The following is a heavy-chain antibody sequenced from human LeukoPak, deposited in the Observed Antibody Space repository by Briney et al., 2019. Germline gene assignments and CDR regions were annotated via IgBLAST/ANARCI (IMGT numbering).Heavy chain of an antibody. CDR1: GGSISSSSYY. D-gene: IGHD2-2*01. Sequence: SETLSLTCTVSGGSISSSSYYWGWIRQPPGKGLEWIGSIYYSGSTYYNPSLKSRVTISVDTSKNQFSLKLSSVTAADTAVYYCARLRYCSSTSCYSWFDPWGQGTLVTVSS. J-gene: IGHJ5*02. V-gene: IGHV4-39*07. CDR2: IYYSGST. CDR3: ARLRYCSSTSCYSWFDP.